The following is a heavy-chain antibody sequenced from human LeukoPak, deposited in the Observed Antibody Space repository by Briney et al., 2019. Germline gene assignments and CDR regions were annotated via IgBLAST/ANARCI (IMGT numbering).Heavy chain of an antibody. CDR3: ASAFRYSGSPRGWFDP. D-gene: IGHD1-26*01. Sequence: GGSLRPSCAASGFTFSSYWMSWVRQAPGKGLEWVANIKQDGSEKYYVDSVKGRFTISRDNAKNSLYLQMNSLRAEDTAVYYCASAFRYSGSPRGWFDPWGQGTLVTVSS. J-gene: IGHJ5*02. CDR1: GFTFSSYW. V-gene: IGHV3-7*01. CDR2: IKQDGSEK.